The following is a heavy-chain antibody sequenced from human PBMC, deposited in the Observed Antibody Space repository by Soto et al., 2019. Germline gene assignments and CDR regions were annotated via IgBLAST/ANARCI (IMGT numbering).Heavy chain of an antibody. CDR2: IYYSGST. V-gene: IGHV4-59*08. CDR1: GDSISSYD. J-gene: IGHJ4*02. Sequence: TSETLSLTSSVAGDSISSYDWSWIRQPPGKGLEWIGYIYYSGSTNYNPSLKSRVTISVDTSKNQFSLKLSSVTAADTAVYYCARLLAAAGTYFDYWGQGTLVTVSS. D-gene: IGHD6-13*01. CDR3: ARLLAAAGTYFDY.